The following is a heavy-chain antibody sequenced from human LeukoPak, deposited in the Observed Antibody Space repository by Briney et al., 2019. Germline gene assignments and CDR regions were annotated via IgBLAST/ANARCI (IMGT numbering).Heavy chain of an antibody. J-gene: IGHJ3*02. CDR3: AREIVVVTVHNAFDI. CDR1: GGSFSGYY. V-gene: IGHV4-34*01. Sequence: PSETLSLTCAVYGGSFSGYYWSWIRQPPGKGLEWIGEINHSGSTNYNPSLKSRGTISVDTSKNQFSLKLSSVTAADTAVYYCAREIVVVTVHNAFDIWGQGTMVTVSS. CDR2: INHSGST. D-gene: IGHD2-21*02.